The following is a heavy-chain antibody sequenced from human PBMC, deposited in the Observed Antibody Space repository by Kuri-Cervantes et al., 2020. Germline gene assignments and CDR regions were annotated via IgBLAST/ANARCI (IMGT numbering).Heavy chain of an antibody. CDR1: GFTFRNYA. V-gene: IGHV3-23*01. Sequence: GESLETFCAASGFTFRNYAMNWVRQVPGKGLEWVSAISGSGGNTYYADSVKGRFTISRDNSKNTLYLQMNSLRAEDTAVYYCAKGTGWDYYDSSGYSYFDYWGQGTLVTVSS. CDR3: AKGTGWDYYDSSGYSYFDY. D-gene: IGHD3-22*01. CDR2: ISGSGGNT. J-gene: IGHJ4*02.